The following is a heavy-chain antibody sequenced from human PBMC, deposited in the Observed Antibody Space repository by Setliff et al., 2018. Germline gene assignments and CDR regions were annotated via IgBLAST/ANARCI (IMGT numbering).Heavy chain of an antibody. CDR1: GASITNINYY. Sequence: SETLSLTCTVSGASITNINYYWGLIRQPPGKGLEWIGSIFYSGRTFYNPSLKSRVTISVDTSKNQFSLTLSSVTAADTAVYYCASPSAGWTRPFDVWGQGTMVTVSS. J-gene: IGHJ3*01. V-gene: IGHV4-39*01. D-gene: IGHD3-3*01. CDR2: IFYSGRT. CDR3: ASPSAGWTRPFDV.